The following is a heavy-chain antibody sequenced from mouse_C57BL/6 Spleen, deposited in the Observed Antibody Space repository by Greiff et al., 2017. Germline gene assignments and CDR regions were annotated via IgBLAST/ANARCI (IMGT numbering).Heavy chain of an antibody. D-gene: IGHD2-3*01. CDR1: GFTFSDYY. V-gene: IGHV5-16*01. CDR3: ARWLLQDYAMDY. Sequence: EVKLMESEGGLVQPGSSMKLSCTASGFTFSDYYMAWVRQVPEKGLEWVANINYDGSSTYYLDSLKSRFIISRDNAKNILYLQMSSLKSEDTATYYCARWLLQDYAMDYWGQGTSVTVSS. J-gene: IGHJ4*01. CDR2: INYDGSST.